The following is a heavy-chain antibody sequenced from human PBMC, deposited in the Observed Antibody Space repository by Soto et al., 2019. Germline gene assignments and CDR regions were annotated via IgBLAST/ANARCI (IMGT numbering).Heavy chain of an antibody. Sequence: SETLSLTCTVSGGSISTGDYYWSWIRQPPGKGPEWIGYIYHSGSAYYNPSLKSRVIISVNTSKNQFSLKLSSVTAADTAVYYCAAVRYNYNYFDYWGQGTLVTVSS. CDR3: AAVRYNYNYFDY. J-gene: IGHJ4*02. V-gene: IGHV4-30-4*01. D-gene: IGHD5-18*01. CDR1: GGSISTGDYY. CDR2: IYHSGSA.